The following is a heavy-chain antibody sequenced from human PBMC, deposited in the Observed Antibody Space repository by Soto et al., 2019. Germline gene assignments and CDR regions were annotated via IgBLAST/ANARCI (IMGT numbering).Heavy chain of an antibody. J-gene: IGHJ6*02. D-gene: IGHD3-3*01. V-gene: IGHV1-8*01. CDR2: MNPNSGNT. Sequence: GASVKVSCKASGYTFTSYDINWVRQATGQGLEWMGWMNPNSGNTGYAQKFQGRVTMTRNTSISTAYMELSSLRFEDAAVYYCARGVRGYYDFWGGYPSPYGMDVWGQGTTVTVSS. CDR3: ARGVRGYYDFWGGYPSPYGMDV. CDR1: GYTFTSYD.